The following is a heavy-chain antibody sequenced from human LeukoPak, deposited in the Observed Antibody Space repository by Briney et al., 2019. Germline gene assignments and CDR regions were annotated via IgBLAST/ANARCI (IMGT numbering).Heavy chain of an antibody. Sequence: SETLSLTCTVSGGSMRSYYWSWIRQPPGKGLEWIGYIYNSGSTNDNPSLKSRVTISADTSRNQFSLKLSSVTAADTAVYYCARAREMATICDASDIWGQGTMVTVSS. V-gene: IGHV4-59*01. CDR2: IYNSGST. D-gene: IGHD5-12*01. CDR1: GGSMRSYY. J-gene: IGHJ3*02. CDR3: ARAREMATICDASDI.